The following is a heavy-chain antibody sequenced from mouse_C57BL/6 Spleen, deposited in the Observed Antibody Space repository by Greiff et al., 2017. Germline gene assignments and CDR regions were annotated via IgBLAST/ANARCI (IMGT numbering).Heavy chain of an antibody. V-gene: IGHV1-64*01. CDR2: IHPNSGST. CDR3: AGPLYYGNYGFAY. CDR1: GYTFTSYW. Sequence: QVQLQQPGAELVKPGASVKLSCKASGYTFTSYWMHWVKQRPGQGLEWIGMIHPNSGSTNYNEKFKSKATLTVDKSSSTAYMQLSSLTSEDSAVYYCAGPLYYGNYGFAYWGQGTLVTVSA. D-gene: IGHD2-1*01. J-gene: IGHJ3*01.